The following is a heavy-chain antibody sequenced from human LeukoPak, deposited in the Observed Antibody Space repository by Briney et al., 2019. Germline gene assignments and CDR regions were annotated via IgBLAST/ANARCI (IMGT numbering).Heavy chain of an antibody. CDR3: AKDEGYSGYEYFDY. V-gene: IGHV3-30*04. CDR1: GFIFSSYA. J-gene: IGHJ4*02. CDR2: ISYDGSNK. Sequence: GGSLRLSCAASGFIFSSYAMHWVRRAPGKGLEWVALISYDGSNKYYADSVKGRFTISRDNSKNTLYLQMNSLRAEDTAVYYCAKDEGYSGYEYFDYWGQGTLVTVSS. D-gene: IGHD5-12*01.